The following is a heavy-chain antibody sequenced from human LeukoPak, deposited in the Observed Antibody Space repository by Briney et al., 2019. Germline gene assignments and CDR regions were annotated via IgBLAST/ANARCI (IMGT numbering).Heavy chain of an antibody. CDR2: INPDGSDR. D-gene: IGHD3-10*01. CDR3: ARRRGDY. CDR1: GITFSSNW. J-gene: IGHJ4*02. Sequence: GGSLRLSCAASGITFSSNWKSWVRQAPGKGLEWVANINPDGSDRYYVDSVKGRFTISRDNAKNSLYLQMNSLRAEDTAIYYCARRRGDYWGQGTLVTVSS. V-gene: IGHV3-7*01.